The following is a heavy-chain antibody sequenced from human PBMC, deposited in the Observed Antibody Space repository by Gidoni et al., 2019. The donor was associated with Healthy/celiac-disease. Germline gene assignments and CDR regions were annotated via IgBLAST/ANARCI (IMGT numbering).Heavy chain of an antibody. Sequence: VQLLESGGGLVQPGGSLRLPCAASGFTFSSYAMSWVRQAPGKGLEWVSAIRGSGGSTYYADSVKGRFTISRDNSKNTLYLQMNSLRAEDTAVYYCAKTPYTDSLWLIDYWGQGTLVTVSS. V-gene: IGHV3-23*01. D-gene: IGHD3-10*01. J-gene: IGHJ4*02. CDR1: GFTFSSYA. CDR2: IRGSGGST. CDR3: AKTPYTDSLWLIDY.